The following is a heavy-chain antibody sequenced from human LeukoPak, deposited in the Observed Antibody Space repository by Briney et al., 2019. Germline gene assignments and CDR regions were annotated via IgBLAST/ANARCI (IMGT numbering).Heavy chain of an antibody. Sequence: SETLSLTCTVSGGSISSGGYYWSWIRQHPGKGLEWIGYIYYSGSTYYNPSLKSRVTISVDTSKNQFSLKLSSVTAADTAVYYCARAGLYYYDNSGYSHLPYYFDYWGQGTLVTVSS. J-gene: IGHJ4*02. V-gene: IGHV4-31*03. CDR2: IYYSGST. D-gene: IGHD3-22*01. CDR3: ARAGLYYYDNSGYSHLPYYFDY. CDR1: GGSISSGGYY.